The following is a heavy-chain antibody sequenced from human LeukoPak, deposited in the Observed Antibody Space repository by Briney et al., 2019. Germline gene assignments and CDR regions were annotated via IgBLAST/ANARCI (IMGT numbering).Heavy chain of an antibody. V-gene: IGHV3-20*04. D-gene: IGHD2-2*01. CDR3: ARGNYCSSTSCYYFDY. CDR2: INWNGGST. Sequence: GGSLRLSCAASGFTFDDYGMSWVRHAPGKGLEWVSGINWNGGSTVYADSVKGRFTISRDNAKNSLYLQMNSLRAEDTALYYCARGNYCSSTSCYYFDYWGQGTLVTVSS. CDR1: GFTFDDYG. J-gene: IGHJ4*02.